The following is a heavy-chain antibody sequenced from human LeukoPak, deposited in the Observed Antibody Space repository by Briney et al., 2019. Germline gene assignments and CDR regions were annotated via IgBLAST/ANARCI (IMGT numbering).Heavy chain of an antibody. D-gene: IGHD3-10*01. J-gene: IGHJ4*02. Sequence: GASVKVSCKASGYTFTGYYMHWVRQAPGQGLEWTGWINPNSGGTNYAQKFQGWVTMTRDTSISTAYMELSRLRSDDTAVYYCARGEDYYGSAIDYWGQGTLVTVSS. CDR3: ARGEDYYGSAIDY. CDR1: GYTFTGYY. V-gene: IGHV1-2*04. CDR2: INPNSGGT.